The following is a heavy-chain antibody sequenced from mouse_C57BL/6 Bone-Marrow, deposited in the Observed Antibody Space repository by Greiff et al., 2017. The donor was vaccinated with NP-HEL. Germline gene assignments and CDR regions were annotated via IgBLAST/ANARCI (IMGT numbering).Heavy chain of an antibody. V-gene: IGHV8-8*01. CDR3: ARLHYYGSSPEGYFDV. CDR1: GFSLSTFGMG. CDR2: IWWDDDK. J-gene: IGHJ1*03. D-gene: IGHD1-1*01. Sequence: QVTLKECGPGILQPSQTLSLTCSFSGFSLSTFGMGVGWIRQPSGKGLEWLAHIWWDDDKYYNPALKSRLTISKDTSKNQVFLKIANVDTADTATYYCARLHYYGSSPEGYFDVWGTGTTVTVSS.